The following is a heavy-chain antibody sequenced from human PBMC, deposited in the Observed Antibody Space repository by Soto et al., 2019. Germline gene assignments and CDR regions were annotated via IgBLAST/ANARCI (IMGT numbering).Heavy chain of an antibody. CDR3: CPHHFTSFDY. CDR2: ISSSSSYI. V-gene: IGHV3-21*01. J-gene: IGHJ4*02. D-gene: IGHD3-3*02. Sequence: GGSLRLSCAASGFTFSSYSMNWVRQAPGKGLEWVSSISSSSSYIYYADSVKGRFTISRDNAKNSLYLQMNSLRAEDTAVYYCCPHHFTSFDYWGQGTLVTAPQ. CDR1: GFTFSSYS.